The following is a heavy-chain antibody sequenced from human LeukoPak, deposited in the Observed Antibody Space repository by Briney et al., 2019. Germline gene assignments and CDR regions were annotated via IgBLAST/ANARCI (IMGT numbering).Heavy chain of an antibody. D-gene: IGHD5-12*01. CDR2: IWYAGSNV. CDR3: ARDPGYDGYDDEAREFDY. Sequence: PGGSLRLSCAASGFTLSSYWMSWVRQAPGKGLEWVADIWYAGSNVYYADSLKGRFTISRDNSKNTVYLQMNSLRAEDTAVYYCARDPGYDGYDDEAREFDYWGQGTLVTVSS. V-gene: IGHV3-33*08. CDR1: GFTLSSYW. J-gene: IGHJ4*02.